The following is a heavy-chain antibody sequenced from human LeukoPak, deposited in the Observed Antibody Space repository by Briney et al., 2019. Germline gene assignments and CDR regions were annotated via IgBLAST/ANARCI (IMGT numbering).Heavy chain of an antibody. CDR1: GFTFSSYW. J-gene: IGHJ3*02. V-gene: IGHV3-7*01. D-gene: IGHD4-23*01. CDR3: ARVAGGYGGNRGAFDI. CDR2: IKQDGSEK. Sequence: GGSLRLSCAASGFTFSSYWMSWVRQAPGKGLEWVANIKQDGSEKYYVDSVKGRFTISRDNAKNSLYLQMNSLRAEDTAVYYCARVAGGYGGNRGAFDIWGQGTMVTVSS.